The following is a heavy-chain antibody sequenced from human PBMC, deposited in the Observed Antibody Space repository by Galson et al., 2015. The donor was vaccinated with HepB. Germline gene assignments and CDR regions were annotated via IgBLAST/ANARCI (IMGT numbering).Heavy chain of an antibody. Sequence: QSGAEVKKPGESLRISCKGSGYSFPSYWISWVRQMPGKGLEWMGRIDPSDSYTNYSPSFQGHVAISADKSISTAYLQWSSLKASDTAMYYCARRSGYDSPEIDAFDIWGQGTMVTVSS. CDR1: GYSFPSYW. J-gene: IGHJ3*02. V-gene: IGHV5-10-1*01. CDR2: IDPSDSYT. D-gene: IGHD5-12*01. CDR3: ARRSGYDSPEIDAFDI.